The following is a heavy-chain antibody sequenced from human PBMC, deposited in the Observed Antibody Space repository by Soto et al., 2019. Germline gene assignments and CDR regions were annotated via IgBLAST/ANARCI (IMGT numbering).Heavy chain of an antibody. D-gene: IGHD2-15*01. Sequence: KPSETLSLTCAVCGGSFSGYYWSWIRHPPGKGLEWIGEINHIGITNYNPSLKIRVTISVDTSKNQFSLKLSSVTAADTAVYYCAVTGYCSGGSCYSPHYYYYGMDVWGQGSTVTVSS. CDR2: INHIGIT. CDR1: GGSFSGYY. V-gene: IGHV4-34*01. CDR3: AVTGYCSGGSCYSPHYYYYGMDV. J-gene: IGHJ6*02.